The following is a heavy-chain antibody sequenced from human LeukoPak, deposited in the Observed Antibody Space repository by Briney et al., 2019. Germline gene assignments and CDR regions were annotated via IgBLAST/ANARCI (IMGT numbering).Heavy chain of an antibody. CDR3: ARDPRGDYVRWYFDL. Sequence: SETLSLTCTVSGGSISSSSYYWGWIRQPPGKGLEWIGSIYYSGSTYYNPSLKSRVTISVDTSKNQFSLKLSSVTAADTAVYYCARDPRGDYVRWYFDLWGRGTLVTVSS. J-gene: IGHJ2*01. D-gene: IGHD4-17*01. V-gene: IGHV4-39*07. CDR1: GGSISSSSYY. CDR2: IYYSGST.